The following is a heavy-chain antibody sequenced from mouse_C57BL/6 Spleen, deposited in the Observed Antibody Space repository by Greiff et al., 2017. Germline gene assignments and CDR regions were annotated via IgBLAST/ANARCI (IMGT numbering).Heavy chain of an antibody. CDR1: GYAFSSSW. D-gene: IGHD1-1*01. CDR3: AKDYYGSSLMDY. J-gene: IGHJ4*01. V-gene: IGHV1-82*01. Sequence: VQLQQSGPELVKPGASVKISCKASGYAFSSSWMNWVKQRPGKGLEWIGRIYPGDGDTNYNGKFKGKVTLPADKSSSTAYMQISRLTSEDSAVYFCAKDYYGSSLMDYWGQGTSVTVSA. CDR2: IYPGDGDT.